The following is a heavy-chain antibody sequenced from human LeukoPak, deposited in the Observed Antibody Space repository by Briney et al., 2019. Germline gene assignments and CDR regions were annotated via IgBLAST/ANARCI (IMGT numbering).Heavy chain of an antibody. CDR1: GFTFGDYA. V-gene: IGHV3-49*04. D-gene: IGHD6-13*01. Sequence: PGRSLRLSCTASGFTFGDYAMSWVRQAPGKGLEWVGFIRSKADGGTTEYAASVKGRFTISRDDSKSIAYLQMNSLKTEDTAVYYCTRDPVERPGYSSRWYVDYWGQGTLVTVSS. J-gene: IGHJ4*02. CDR3: TRDPVERPGYSSRWYVDY. CDR2: IRSKADGGTT.